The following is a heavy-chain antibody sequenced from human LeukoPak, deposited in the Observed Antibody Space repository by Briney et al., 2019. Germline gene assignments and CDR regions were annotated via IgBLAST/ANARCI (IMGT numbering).Heavy chain of an antibody. V-gene: IGHV4-34*01. Sequence: ASETLSLTCAVYGGSFSGYYWSWIRQPPGKGLEWIGEINHSGSTNYNPSLKSRVTISVDTSKNQFSLKLSSVTAADTAVYYCARGKVTDYVWGSYRYTCWFDPWGQGTLVTVSS. D-gene: IGHD3-16*02. CDR3: ARGKVTDYVWGSYRYTCWFDP. CDR2: INHSGST. CDR1: GGSFSGYY. J-gene: IGHJ5*02.